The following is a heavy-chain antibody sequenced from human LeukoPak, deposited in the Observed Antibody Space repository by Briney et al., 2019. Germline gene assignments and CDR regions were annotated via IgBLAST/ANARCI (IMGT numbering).Heavy chain of an antibody. V-gene: IGHV3-23*01. CDR1: GFTYSTYA. J-gene: IGHJ4*02. CDR3: AKGGFCNDAVCYWGSFDF. D-gene: IGHD3-16*01. CDR2: ISGSGDNT. Sequence: GGSLRLFCAPSGFTYSTYAMTWVRQAPGKGLEWVSGISGSGDNTYYADSVKGRFTISRDNSKNTLYLQMNSLRADDTAVYYCAKGGFCNDAVCYWGSFDFWGQGTLVTVSS.